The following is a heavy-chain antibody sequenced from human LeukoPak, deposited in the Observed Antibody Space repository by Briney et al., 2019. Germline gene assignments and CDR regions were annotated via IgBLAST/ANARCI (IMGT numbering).Heavy chain of an antibody. CDR2: IDHSGST. D-gene: IGHD6-19*01. CDR3: ARDSALAQAVMDY. V-gene: IGHV4-38-2*02. J-gene: IGHJ4*02. Sequence: SETLSLTCTVSGGSISSYYWSWIRQPPGKGLEWTGSIDHSGSTYYNPSVKSRITISVDTSKEQFSLKLSSVTAADTAVYYCARDSALAQAVMDYWDQGTLVTVSS. CDR1: GGSISSYY.